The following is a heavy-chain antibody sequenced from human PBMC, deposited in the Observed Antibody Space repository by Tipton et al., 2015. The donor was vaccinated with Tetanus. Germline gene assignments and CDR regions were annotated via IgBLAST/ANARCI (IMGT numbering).Heavy chain of an antibody. CDR1: GGSISSGGYY. J-gene: IGHJ6*02. Sequence: TLSLTCTVSGGSISSGGYYWSWIRQHPGKGLEWIGYIYYSGSTYYNPSLKSRATISVDTSKNQFSLKLSSVTAADTAVYYCARMDTAMVTDYYGMDVWGQGTTVTVSS. CDR2: IYYSGST. V-gene: IGHV4-31*03. CDR3: ARMDTAMVTDYYGMDV. D-gene: IGHD5-18*01.